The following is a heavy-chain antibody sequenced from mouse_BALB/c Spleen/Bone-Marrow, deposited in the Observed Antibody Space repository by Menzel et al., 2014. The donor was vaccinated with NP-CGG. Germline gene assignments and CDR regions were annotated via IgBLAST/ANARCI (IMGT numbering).Heavy chain of an antibody. CDR2: INNNGGST. Sequence: EVKVVESGGGLVQPGGSLKLSCVASGFTFSSYGMSWVRQTPDKRLELVATINNNGGSTYYPDSVKGQLTISRDNAKNTLYLQMSSLKSEDTAMYYCARVYGWYFDVWGAGTTVTVSS. J-gene: IGHJ1*01. CDR3: ARVYGWYFDV. V-gene: IGHV5-6-3*01. CDR1: GFTFSSYG. D-gene: IGHD1-1*01.